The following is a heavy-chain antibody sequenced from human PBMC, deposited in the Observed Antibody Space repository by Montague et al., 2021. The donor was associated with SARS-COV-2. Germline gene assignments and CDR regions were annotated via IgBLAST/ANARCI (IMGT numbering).Heavy chain of an antibody. V-gene: IGHV4-39*01. CDR2: IYYIGST. CDR1: GGSISSSSYF. CDR3: ARAFIAAAGTTSFDY. J-gene: IGHJ4*02. D-gene: IGHD6-13*01. Sequence: SETLSLTCTVSGGSISSSSYFWGWIRQPPGKGLEWFGSIYYIGSTYYNPSLKSRVTISVDTSKNQFSLKLSSVTAADTAVYYCARAFIAAAGTTSFDYWGQGTLVTVSS.